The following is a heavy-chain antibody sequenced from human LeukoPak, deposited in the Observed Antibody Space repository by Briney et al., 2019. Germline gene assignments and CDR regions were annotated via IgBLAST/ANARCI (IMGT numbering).Heavy chain of an antibody. CDR1: GFSLGTRGMR. CDR3: ARIGSYYYFDY. D-gene: IGHD1-26*01. Sequence: SGPALFNPPQPLTLTCTLSGFSLGTRGMRGSWIRQAPEKALEWLAHIDWDDEKFYSTSLKTRHTIPQATGENQVGLTMSNMDPVDTATYYCARIGSYYYFDYWGQGTLVTVSS. CDR2: IDWDDEK. V-gene: IGHV2-70*04. J-gene: IGHJ4*02.